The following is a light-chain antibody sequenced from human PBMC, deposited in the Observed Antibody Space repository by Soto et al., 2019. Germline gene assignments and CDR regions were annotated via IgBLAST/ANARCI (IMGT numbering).Light chain of an antibody. Sequence: EIVMTQSPATLSVSPGERATLSCRASQSVSSNLAWYQQRPGQAPRLLISGAFTRATGVPARFSASGSGTEFTLTISSLQSEDFAVYYCHRYNHWPGYTFGQGTKLEIK. J-gene: IGKJ2*01. CDR2: GAF. V-gene: IGKV3-15*01. CDR3: HRYNHWPGYT. CDR1: QSVSSN.